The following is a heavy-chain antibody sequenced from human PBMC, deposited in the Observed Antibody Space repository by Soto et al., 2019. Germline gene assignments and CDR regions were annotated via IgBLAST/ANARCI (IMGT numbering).Heavy chain of an antibody. CDR1: GGSFSGYY. D-gene: IGHD6-19*01. V-gene: IGHV4-34*01. Sequence: PSETLSLTCAVYGGSFSGYYWSWIRQPPGKGLEWIGEINHSGSTNYNPSLKSRVTISVDASKNQFSLKLSSVTAADTAVYYCARDRSGCDYWGQGTLVTVSS. J-gene: IGHJ4*02. CDR3: ARDRSGCDY. CDR2: INHSGST.